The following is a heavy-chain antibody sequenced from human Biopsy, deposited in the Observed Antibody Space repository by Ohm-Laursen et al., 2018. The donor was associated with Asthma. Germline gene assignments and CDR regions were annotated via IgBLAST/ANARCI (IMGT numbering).Heavy chain of an antibody. Sequence: SLRLSCAAFGFTFADYAMHWVRQAPGKGLEWVGVISKDASTQDYADSVKGRFTMARDNSKNTLDLQMNSLREEDTAVYYCVRDGTDDAFDIWGQGTVVSVSS. CDR2: ISKDASTQ. V-gene: IGHV3-30*03. CDR1: GFTFADYA. J-gene: IGHJ3*02. CDR3: VRDGTDDAFDI. D-gene: IGHD1-1*01.